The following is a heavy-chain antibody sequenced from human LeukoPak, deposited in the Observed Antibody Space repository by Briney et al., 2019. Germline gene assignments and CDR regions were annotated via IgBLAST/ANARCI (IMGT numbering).Heavy chain of an antibody. Sequence: GGSLRLSCAASGFTFSSYSMTWVRQAPGKGLEWVSSISSSSSYIYYADSVKGRFTISRDNAKNSLYLQMNSLRAEDTAVYYCARDTGTIFGVAVNWFDPWGQGTLVTVSS. CDR3: ARDTGTIFGVAVNWFDP. CDR2: ISSSSSYI. J-gene: IGHJ5*02. CDR1: GFTFSSYS. V-gene: IGHV3-21*01. D-gene: IGHD3-3*01.